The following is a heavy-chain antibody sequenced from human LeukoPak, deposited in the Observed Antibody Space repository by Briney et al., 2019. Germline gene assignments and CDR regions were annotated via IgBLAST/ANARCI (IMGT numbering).Heavy chain of an antibody. CDR3: ASSRGYSNYYFDY. Sequence: SETLSLTCTVSGGSISSYYWSWIRQPPGKGLEWIGYTYYSGSTNYNPSLKSRVTISVDTSKNQFSLKLTSVTAADTAVYYCASSRGYSNYYFDYWGQGTLVTVSS. CDR2: TYYSGST. CDR1: GGSISSYY. J-gene: IGHJ4*02. V-gene: IGHV4-59*12. D-gene: IGHD4-11*01.